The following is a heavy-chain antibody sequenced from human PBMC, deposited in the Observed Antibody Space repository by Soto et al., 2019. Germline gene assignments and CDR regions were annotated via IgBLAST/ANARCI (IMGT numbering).Heavy chain of an antibody. J-gene: IGHJ4*02. CDR1: GFTFSPFW. V-gene: IGHV3-74*01. CDR3: AASLSGDPYPLDY. CDR2: INSDESFT. Sequence: GGSLRFSCAASGFTFSPFWMHWVRQAPGKGLVSVSRINSDESFTNYADSVKGRFTISRDNAKNTLYLQMNSLRAGDTAVYYCAASLSGDPYPLDYWGQGTLVTVSS. D-gene: IGHD7-27*01.